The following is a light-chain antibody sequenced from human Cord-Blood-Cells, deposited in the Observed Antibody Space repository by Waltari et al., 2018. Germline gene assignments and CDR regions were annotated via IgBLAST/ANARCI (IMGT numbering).Light chain of an antibody. CDR1: SSDGGSYNL. Sequence: QSALTQPASVSGSPGQSITISCTGTSSDGGSYNLVSWYQQHPGKAPKLMIYEGSKRHSGVSNRFSGSKSGNTASLTISGLQAEDEADYYCCSYAGSSTVVFGGGTKLTVL. J-gene: IGLJ2*01. CDR3: CSYAGSSTVV. CDR2: EGS. V-gene: IGLV2-23*01.